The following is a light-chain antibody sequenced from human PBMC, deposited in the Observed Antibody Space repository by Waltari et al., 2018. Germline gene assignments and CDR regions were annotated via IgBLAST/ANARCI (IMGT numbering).Light chain of an antibody. J-gene: IGKJ2*01. CDR2: AAS. Sequence: DIQMTQSPSSLSASVGDRVTITCRASQSISRYFNWYQQKPGKAPKLLIYAASNLQSGVPSRFSGSGSGTDFILTISSLQPEDFATYFCQQTYSTPDTFGQGTKLEI. V-gene: IGKV1-39*01. CDR1: QSISRY. CDR3: QQTYSTPDT.